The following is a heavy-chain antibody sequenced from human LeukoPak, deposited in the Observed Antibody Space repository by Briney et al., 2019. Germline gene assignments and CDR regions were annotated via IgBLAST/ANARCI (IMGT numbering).Heavy chain of an antibody. CDR2: INPSGGST. J-gene: IGHJ4*02. CDR3: AREARFGELIDY. V-gene: IGHV1-46*01. D-gene: IGHD3-10*01. CDR1: GYTFTSYY. Sequence: ASVKVSCKASGYTFTSYYLHWVRQAPGQGLEWMVIINPSGGSTYYAQKFQGRVTVTRDTSTSTVYMELSSLRSEDTAVYYCAREARFGELIDYWGQGTLVTVSS.